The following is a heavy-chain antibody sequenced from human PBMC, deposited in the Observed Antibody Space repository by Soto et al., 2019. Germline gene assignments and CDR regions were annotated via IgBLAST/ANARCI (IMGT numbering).Heavy chain of an antibody. J-gene: IGHJ4*02. Sequence: SVKVSCKASGGTFSSYAISWVRQAPGQGLEWMGGIIPIFGTANYAQKFQGRVTITADESTSTAYMELSGLRSEDTAVYYCARDEKDTIVRGTPGIIGYWGQGTLVTVSS. CDR1: GGTFSSYA. CDR3: ARDEKDTIVRGTPGIIGY. CDR2: IIPIFGTA. V-gene: IGHV1-69*13. D-gene: IGHD3-10*01.